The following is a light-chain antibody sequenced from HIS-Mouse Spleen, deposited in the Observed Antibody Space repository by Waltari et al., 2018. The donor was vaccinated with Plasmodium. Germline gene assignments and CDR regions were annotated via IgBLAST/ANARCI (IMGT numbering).Light chain of an antibody. J-gene: IGLJ2*01. Sequence: SYEPTQPPSVSVALGQKARITRGGNNIGRKNVHWYQQKPGQDPVLVIYRDSNRPSGIPERFSGSNSGNTATLTISRAQAGDEADYYCQVWDSSTVVFGGGTKLTVL. V-gene: IGLV3-9*01. CDR1: NIGRKN. CDR3: QVWDSSTVV. CDR2: RDS.